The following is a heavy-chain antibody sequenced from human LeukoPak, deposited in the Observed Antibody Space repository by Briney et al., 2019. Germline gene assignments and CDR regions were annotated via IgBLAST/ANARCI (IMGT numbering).Heavy chain of an antibody. V-gene: IGHV3-7*01. J-gene: IGHJ4*02. CDR3: ARGQTLTF. CDR2: IKQDGSQK. Sequence: SGGSLRLSCTASGFTFSSYWMTWVRQAPGKGLEWVANIKQDGSQKYYVDSVKGRFTISRDNAKNSLYLQMNSLRAEDKAVYFCARGQTLTFWGQGTLVTVSS. D-gene: IGHD4/OR15-4a*01. CDR1: GFTFSSYW.